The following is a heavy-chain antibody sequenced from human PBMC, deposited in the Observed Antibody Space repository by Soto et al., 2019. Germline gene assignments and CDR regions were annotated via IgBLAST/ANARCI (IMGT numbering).Heavy chain of an antibody. V-gene: IGHV3-74*01. CDR2: INRDGSST. D-gene: IGHD3-10*01. CDR3: ARVHGRGANWFDH. J-gene: IGHJ5*02. Sequence: EVQLVESGGGLVQPGGSLRLSCAASGFTFSSYWMHWVRQAPGKGLVWVSRINRDGSSTSYAASVKGRLTISRDNAKNTRYLQMNSLRAEDTAGSYCARVHGRGANWFDHWGQGTLVTVSS. CDR1: GFTFSSYW.